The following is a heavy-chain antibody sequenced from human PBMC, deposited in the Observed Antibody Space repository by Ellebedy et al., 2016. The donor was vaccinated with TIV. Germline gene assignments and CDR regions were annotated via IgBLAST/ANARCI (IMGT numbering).Heavy chain of an antibody. J-gene: IGHJ3*02. V-gene: IGHV4-59*01. CDR2: IYYSGGT. CDR3: ARVVWQQPVSYAFDI. D-gene: IGHD6-13*01. Sequence: MPSETLSPTCAVSGGSISPYYWSWIRQPPGKGLEWIGYIYYSGGTNYNPSLKSRVTISVDTSKNHFSLRLTSVTAADTAVYYCARVVWQQPVSYAFDIWGQGTMVTVSS. CDR1: GGSISPYY.